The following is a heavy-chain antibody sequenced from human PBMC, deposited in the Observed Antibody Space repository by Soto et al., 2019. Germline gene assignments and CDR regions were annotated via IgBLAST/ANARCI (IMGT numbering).Heavy chain of an antibody. CDR1: GGSFSGYY. J-gene: IGHJ5*02. CDR3: AKESITTVTKSWFDP. Sequence: PSETLSLTCAVYGGSFSGYYWSWIRQPPGKGLEWIGEINHSGSTNYNPSLKSRVTISVDTSKNQFSLKLSSVTAADTAVYYCAKESITTVTKSWFDPWGQGTLVTVSS. CDR2: INHSGST. V-gene: IGHV4-34*01. D-gene: IGHD4-4*01.